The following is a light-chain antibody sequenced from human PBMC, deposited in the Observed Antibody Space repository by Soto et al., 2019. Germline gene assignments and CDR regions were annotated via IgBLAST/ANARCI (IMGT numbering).Light chain of an antibody. Sequence: DIQMTQSPSTLSASVGDRVTITCRASQSISSWLAWYQQKPGKAPKLLIYKASSLESGVPSRFSGSGSGTEFTLTISSLPPDDFATYYCQQYNSSTYTFGQGTKLEIK. J-gene: IGKJ2*01. CDR1: QSISSW. CDR2: KAS. V-gene: IGKV1-5*03. CDR3: QQYNSSTYT.